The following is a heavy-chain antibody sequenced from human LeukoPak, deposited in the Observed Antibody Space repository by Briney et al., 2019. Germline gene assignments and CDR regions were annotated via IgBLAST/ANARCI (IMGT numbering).Heavy chain of an antibody. CDR2: IYTSGST. D-gene: IGHD3-3*01. CDR3: ARDLQRLGFDP. J-gene: IGHJ5*02. CDR1: GGSISSYY. Sequence: PSETLSLTCTVSGGSISSYYWSWIRQPAGKGLEWIGRIYTSGSTNYNPPLKSRGTMSVDTSKNQFSLKLSSVTAADTAVYYCARDLQRLGFDPWGQGTLVTVSS. V-gene: IGHV4-4*07.